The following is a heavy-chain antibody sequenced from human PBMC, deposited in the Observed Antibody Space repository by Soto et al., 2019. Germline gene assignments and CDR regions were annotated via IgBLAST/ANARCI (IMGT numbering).Heavy chain of an antibody. CDR1: GDSVSSNSAA. CDR3: AGEGGRSWHGAGYYCGMDG. J-gene: IGHJ6*04. Sequence: QVQLQQSGPGLVKPSQTLSLTCAISGDSVSSNSAAWNWIRQSPSRGLEWLGRTYYRSKWYNDYGIDVKSGITINPDTLKNQFLLHLTAVTPEITDVYYCAGEGGRSWHGAGYYCGMDGWGKGSTVTVSS. D-gene: IGHD6-13*01. CDR2: TYYRSKWYN. V-gene: IGHV6-1*01.